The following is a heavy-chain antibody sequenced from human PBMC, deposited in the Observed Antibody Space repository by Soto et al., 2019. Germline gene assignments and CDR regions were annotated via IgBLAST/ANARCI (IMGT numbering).Heavy chain of an antibody. D-gene: IGHD1-7*01. Sequence: QVQLVASGGGVVQPGRSLRLSCAASGFTFTNYAIHWVRQAPGKGLEWVAVVVYDGGSKFYADSAKGRFAISRDNSRNTVDLQMNSLRGDDTAVYYCVREYNWNYEGYYHGMDVWGQGTTVTVSS. CDR2: VVYDGGSK. V-gene: IGHV3-30*09. CDR1: GFTFTNYA. J-gene: IGHJ6*02. CDR3: VREYNWNYEGYYHGMDV.